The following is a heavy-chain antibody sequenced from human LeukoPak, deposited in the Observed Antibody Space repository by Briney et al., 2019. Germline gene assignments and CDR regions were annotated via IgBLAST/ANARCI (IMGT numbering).Heavy chain of an antibody. CDR2: IHHSGST. D-gene: IGHD6-19*01. CDR3: ARRVEQAVARWFDP. CDR1: GVSFSGYY. Sequence: SETLSLTCAVYGVSFSGYYWSWIRQSPGKGLEWIGEIHHSGSTNYNPSLKSRVTISVGSSKNQFSLKLSSVTAADTAVYYCARRVEQAVARWFDPWGQGTLVTVSS. J-gene: IGHJ5*02. V-gene: IGHV4-34*01.